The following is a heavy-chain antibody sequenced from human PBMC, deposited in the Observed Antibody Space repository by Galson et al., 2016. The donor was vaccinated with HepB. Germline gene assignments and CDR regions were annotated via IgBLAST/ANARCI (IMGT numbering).Heavy chain of an antibody. V-gene: IGHV1-3*01. J-gene: IGHJ5*02. CDR2: INAGNGNT. Sequence: SVKVSCKASGYSLSSYAIHWVRQVPRQRLQWMGGINAGNGNTKYSKKFQDRVTITMDTSARIAYMELIGLTSEDTAVYYCASDHFWGSGRDWFDPWGQGALVTVSS. CDR1: GYSLSSYA. D-gene: IGHD3-3*02. CDR3: ASDHFWGSGRDWFDP.